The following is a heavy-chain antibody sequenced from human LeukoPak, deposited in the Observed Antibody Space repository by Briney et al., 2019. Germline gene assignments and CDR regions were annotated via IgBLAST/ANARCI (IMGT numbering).Heavy chain of an antibody. CDR2: IYYSGST. CDR1: GGSVSSGRYY. D-gene: IGHD3-10*01. J-gene: IGHJ4*02. V-gene: IGHV4-61*01. Sequence: SETLSLTCSVTGGSVSSGRYYWSWIRQPPGKGLEWVGYIYYSGSTNYKPSLNRRVTISVDTSKNQFSLKPSSVTAADTAEYYCARESYASGTFDYWGQGTLVTVSA. CDR3: ARESYASGTFDY.